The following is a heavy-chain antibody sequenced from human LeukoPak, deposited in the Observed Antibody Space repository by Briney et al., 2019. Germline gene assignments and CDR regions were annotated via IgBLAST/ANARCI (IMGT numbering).Heavy chain of an antibody. J-gene: IGHJ4*02. CDR3: ARVLWFRGPSEDDY. D-gene: IGHD3-10*01. CDR1: GGSISSYY. Sequence: SETLSLTCTVSGGSISSYYWSWIRQPPGKGLEWIGYIYYSGSTNYNPSLKSRVTISVDTSKNQFSLKLSSVTAADTAVYYCARVLWFRGPSEDDYWGQGTLVTVSS. CDR2: IYYSGST. V-gene: IGHV4-59*01.